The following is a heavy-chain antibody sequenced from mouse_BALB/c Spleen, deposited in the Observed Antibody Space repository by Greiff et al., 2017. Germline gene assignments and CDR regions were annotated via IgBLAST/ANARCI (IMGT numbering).Heavy chain of an antibody. CDR3: ARIIYSAMDY. Sequence: EVKLMESGPSLVKRSQTLSLTCSVTGDSITSGYWNWIRKFPGNKLEYMGYISYSGSTYYNPSLKSRISITRDTSKNQYYLQLNSVTTEDTATYYCARIIYSAMDYWGQGTSVTVSS. V-gene: IGHV3-8*02. D-gene: IGHD2-1*01. J-gene: IGHJ4*01. CDR1: GDSITSGY. CDR2: ISYSGST.